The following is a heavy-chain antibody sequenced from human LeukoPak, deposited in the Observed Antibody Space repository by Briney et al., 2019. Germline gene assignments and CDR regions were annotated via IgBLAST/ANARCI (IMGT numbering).Heavy chain of an antibody. CDR2: INHSGST. Sequence: SETLSLTCAVYGGSFSGYYWSWIRQPPGKGLEWIGEINHSGSTNYNPSLKSRVTISVDTSKNQFSLKLSSVTAADTAVYYCARDLRYDYVWGGANFSKYYFDYWGQGTLVTVSS. CDR1: GGSFSGYY. D-gene: IGHD3-16*01. J-gene: IGHJ4*02. V-gene: IGHV4-34*01. CDR3: ARDLRYDYVWGGANFSKYYFDY.